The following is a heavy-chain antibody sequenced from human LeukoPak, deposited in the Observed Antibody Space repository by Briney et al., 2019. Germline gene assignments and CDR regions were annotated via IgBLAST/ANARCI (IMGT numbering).Heavy chain of an antibody. Sequence: SEALSLTCAVSGYSISSVYHWGWIRQPPGKGLEWIGSIYHSGSSYYSPSLKSRVTISVDTSKNQFSLKLSSVTAADTAVYYCARHLAWLLPYFDYWGQGTLVTVSS. J-gene: IGHJ4*02. D-gene: IGHD3-22*01. CDR2: IYHSGSS. V-gene: IGHV4-38-2*01. CDR1: GYSISSVYH. CDR3: ARHLAWLLPYFDY.